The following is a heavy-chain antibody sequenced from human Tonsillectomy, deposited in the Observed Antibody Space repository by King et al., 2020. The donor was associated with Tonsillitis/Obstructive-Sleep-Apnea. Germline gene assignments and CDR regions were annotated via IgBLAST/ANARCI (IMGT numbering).Heavy chain of an antibody. V-gene: IGHV3-30*04. D-gene: IGHD4-11*01. J-gene: IGHJ6*03. Sequence: VQLVESGGGVVQPGRSLRLSCAASGFTFSGYAMHWARQAPGKGLEWVALLSYDGNNKYSADSVKGRFTISRDNYTKTLYVQLNRLRAEDTAVYYCARAPHDYPGGYYYYMDVWGKGTTVT. CDR1: GFTFSGYA. CDR3: ARAPHDYPGGYYYYMDV. CDR2: LSYDGNNK.